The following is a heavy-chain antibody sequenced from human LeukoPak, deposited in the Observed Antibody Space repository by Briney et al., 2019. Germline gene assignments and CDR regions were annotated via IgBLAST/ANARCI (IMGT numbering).Heavy chain of an antibody. CDR2: ISGSGGST. Sequence: PGGSLRLSCAPSGFTFTSYAMSWVRPAPGEGLEWVSAISGSGGSTYYADSVKGRFTISRDNSKNTLYLKMNSLRAEDTAVYYCANSWSTSCYYNWFDPWGQGTLVTVSS. CDR1: GFTFTSYA. CDR3: ANSWSTSCYYNWFDP. D-gene: IGHD2-2*01. V-gene: IGHV3-23*01. J-gene: IGHJ5*02.